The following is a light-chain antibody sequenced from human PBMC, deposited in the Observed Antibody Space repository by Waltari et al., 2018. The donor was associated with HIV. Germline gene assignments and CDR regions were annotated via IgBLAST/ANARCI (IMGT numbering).Light chain of an antibody. CDR3: YSYSTGTTRWM. J-gene: IGLJ3*02. CDR2: DVT. CDR1: RGDIGDYSY. V-gene: IGLV2-14*03. Sequence: QSALTQPASLSGSPGQSITISCTGSRGDIGDYSYVSWFQQLPGKAPSLVIYDVTNRPPGVSDRFSGSKSGNTASLTISGLQSEDEADYYCYSYSTGTTRWMFGGGTKLTVL.